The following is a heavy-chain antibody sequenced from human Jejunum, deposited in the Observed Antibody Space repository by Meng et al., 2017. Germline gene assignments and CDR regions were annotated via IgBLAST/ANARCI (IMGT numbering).Heavy chain of an antibody. CDR3: ARDVSAVAGFYLDY. D-gene: IGHD6-19*01. V-gene: IGHV3-9*01. J-gene: IGHJ4*02. CDR2: ISWNGDTM. CDR1: GFTFEDHA. Sequence: GGSLRLSCAASGFTFEDHAIHWVRQAPGQGLEWVAGISWNGDTMAYADSVKGRFTISRDNAKKSLFLQMNSLRKEDTALYFCARDVSAVAGFYLDYWGQGALVTVSS.